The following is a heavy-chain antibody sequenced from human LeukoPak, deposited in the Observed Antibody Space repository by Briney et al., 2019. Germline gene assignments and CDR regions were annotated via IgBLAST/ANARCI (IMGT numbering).Heavy chain of an antibody. J-gene: IGHJ3*02. CDR2: ISWNGDSI. V-gene: IGHV3-20*04. Sequence: AGGSLRLSCAASGFTFDDYGMTWVRQTPGKQLEWVSGISWNGDSIGYADSVKGRFTISRDNAKNSVYLQMNSLRAEDTAVYYCARDIKGQYQDAFDIWGQGTMVTVSS. CDR3: ARDIKGQYQDAFDI. CDR1: GFTFDDYG. D-gene: IGHD2-2*01.